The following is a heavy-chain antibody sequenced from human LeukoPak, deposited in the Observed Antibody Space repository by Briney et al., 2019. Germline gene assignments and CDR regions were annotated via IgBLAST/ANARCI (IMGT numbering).Heavy chain of an antibody. Sequence: GGSLRLSCAASGFTFSNYWMTWVRQAPGKGLEWVANINRDGSERYYVDSVKGRFTISRDDAKSSLYLQMNSLRAEDTAVYYCARSSIAAPDNFDYWGQGTLVTVSS. J-gene: IGHJ4*02. V-gene: IGHV3-7*03. CDR1: GFTFSNYW. D-gene: IGHD6-13*01. CDR3: ARSSIAAPDNFDY. CDR2: INRDGSER.